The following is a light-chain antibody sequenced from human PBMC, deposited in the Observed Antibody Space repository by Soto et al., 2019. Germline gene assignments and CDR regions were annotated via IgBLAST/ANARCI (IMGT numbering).Light chain of an antibody. Sequence: IRLTQFPSFMSASXGDRVTIDWRASGRIWSVLSRYQQKPGKAPKLXXYKASSLEGGGPSRFSGSGSVTEFTRTISSLQPEDFATYYGQQYNSYSWTVGQGTKVDIK. CDR1: GRIWSV. V-gene: IGKV1-5*03. CDR2: KAS. J-gene: IGKJ1*01. CDR3: QQYNSYSWT.